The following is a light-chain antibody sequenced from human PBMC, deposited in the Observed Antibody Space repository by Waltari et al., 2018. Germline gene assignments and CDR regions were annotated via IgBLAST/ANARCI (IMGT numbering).Light chain of an antibody. CDR1: ACIGRT. V-gene: IGKV3-20*01. CDR3: QKYGTRPAT. J-gene: IGKJ1*01. Sequence: EIVLTQSPGTLSLSPGERATLSCRASACIGRTLAWYQQKPGQPPRPLVYDASSRATGIPGRFSGSGSGTDFSLTISRLEPEDFAVYYCQKYGTRPATFGQGTKVEIK. CDR2: DAS.